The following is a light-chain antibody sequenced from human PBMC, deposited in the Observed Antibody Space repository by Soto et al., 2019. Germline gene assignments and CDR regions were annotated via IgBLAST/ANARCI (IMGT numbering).Light chain of an antibody. Sequence: EIVLTQSPGTLFGSPGERATLSCRASQSISSNYLAWYQQKPGQAPSLLIYGASSRATGIPDRFSGSGSGTDFTLTISRLEPEDSAIYYCQQYGSWTFGQGTKVEIK. CDR3: QQYGSWT. CDR2: GAS. V-gene: IGKV3-20*01. J-gene: IGKJ1*01. CDR1: QSISSNY.